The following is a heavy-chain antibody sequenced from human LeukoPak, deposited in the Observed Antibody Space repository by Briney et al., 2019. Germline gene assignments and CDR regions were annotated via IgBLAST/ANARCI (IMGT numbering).Heavy chain of an antibody. CDR2: ISGSGGST. D-gene: IGHD6-13*01. V-gene: IGHV3-23*01. CDR1: GFTFNNYA. CDR3: AKRLHSSNWYAAFDC. Sequence: GGSLRLSCADSGFTFNNYAMTWVRQAPGKGLEWVSVISGSGGSTSYADSVKGRFTVSRDNSKNTLYLQMNSLRVEDTAVYYCAKRLHSSNWYAAFDCWGQGTLVTVSS. J-gene: IGHJ4*02.